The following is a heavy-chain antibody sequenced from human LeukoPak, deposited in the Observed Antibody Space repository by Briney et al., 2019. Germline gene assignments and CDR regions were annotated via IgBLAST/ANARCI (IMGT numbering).Heavy chain of an antibody. J-gene: IGHJ4*02. CDR1: GFTFSSHW. V-gene: IGHV3-7*01. Sequence: GGSLRLSCVASGFTFSSHWMSWVRQVPGKGLEWVAKIKEDGSEKYYVDSVKGRFTISRDNAKNSLFLQMRSLRAEDTAMYYCASTFPYCSSGTCALGGQGTLVTVSP. CDR3: ASTFPYCSSGTCAL. D-gene: IGHD2-15*01. CDR2: IKEDGSEK.